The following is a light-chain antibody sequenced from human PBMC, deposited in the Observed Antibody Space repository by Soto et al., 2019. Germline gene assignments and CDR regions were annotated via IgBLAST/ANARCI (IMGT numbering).Light chain of an antibody. V-gene: IGLV2-14*01. CDR3: SSYTVSTTLVL. J-gene: IGLJ3*02. Sequence: QSALTQPASVSGSPGQSITISCTGTSSDVGGYNFVSWYQQHPGKPPKLIIYAVNNRPSGVSDRFSAYTSGNTASLTISGLHDEDEADYYCSSYTVSTTLVLFGGGTKVTVL. CDR2: AVN. CDR1: SSDVGGYNF.